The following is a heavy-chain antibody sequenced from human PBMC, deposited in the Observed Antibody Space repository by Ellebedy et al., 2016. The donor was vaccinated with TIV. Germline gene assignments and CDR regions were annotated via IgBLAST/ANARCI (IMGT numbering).Heavy chain of an antibody. CDR3: ARASFYDVDLSGWYFDL. V-gene: IGHV3-66*01. J-gene: IGHJ2*01. Sequence: GGSLRLSCVASEFTVSYNYMNWVRQAPGKGPEWVSGIYTDERTYYADSVKGRFTVSRDNSKNTLYLQMNSLRTEDTSVYYCARASFYDVDLSGWYFDLWGRGTLVTVSS. CDR2: IYTDERT. D-gene: IGHD3-10*02. CDR1: EFTVSYNY.